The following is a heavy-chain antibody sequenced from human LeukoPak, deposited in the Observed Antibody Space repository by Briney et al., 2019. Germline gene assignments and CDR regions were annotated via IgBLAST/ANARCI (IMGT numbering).Heavy chain of an antibody. CDR3: ARDKWELLGLDY. CDR2: ISSSGNTI. J-gene: IGHJ4*02. Sequence: PGGSLRLSCAASGFTFSSYEMNWVRQAPGKGLGWVSYISSSGNTIYYADSVKGRFTISRDNAKNSLYLQMNSLRAEDTAVYYCARDKWELLGLDYWGQGTLVTVSS. CDR1: GFTFSSYE. D-gene: IGHD1-26*01. V-gene: IGHV3-48*03.